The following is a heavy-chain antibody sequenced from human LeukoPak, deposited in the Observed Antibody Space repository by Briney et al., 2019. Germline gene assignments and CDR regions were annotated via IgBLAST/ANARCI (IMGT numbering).Heavy chain of an antibody. CDR3: ASRWVRGVIFVLDNFDY. CDR2: ISGSGGST. D-gene: IGHD3-10*01. J-gene: IGHJ4*02. V-gene: IGHV3-23*01. CDR1: GFTFSSYA. Sequence: GGSLRLSCAASGFTFSSYAMSWVRQAPGKGLEWVSAISGSGGSTYYADSVKGRFTISRDNSKNTLYLQMDSLRAEDTAVYYCASRWVRGVIFVLDNFDYWGQGTLVTVSS.